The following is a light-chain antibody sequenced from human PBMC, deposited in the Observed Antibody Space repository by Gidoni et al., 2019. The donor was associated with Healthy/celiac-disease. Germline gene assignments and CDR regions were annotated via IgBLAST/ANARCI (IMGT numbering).Light chain of an antibody. J-gene: IGLJ1*01. Sequence: QSALTQPASVSGSPGQSITISCTATSSDVGGYNYVSWYQQHPGKAPKLMIYDVSNRPSGVSNRFSGSKSGNTASLTISGLQAEDEADYYCSSYTSSSTLCVFGTGTKVTVL. V-gene: IGLV2-14*03. CDR2: DVS. CDR1: SSDVGGYNY. CDR3: SSYTSSSTLCV.